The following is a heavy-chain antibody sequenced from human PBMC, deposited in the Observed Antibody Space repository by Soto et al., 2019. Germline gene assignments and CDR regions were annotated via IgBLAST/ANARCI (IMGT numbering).Heavy chain of an antibody. V-gene: IGHV3-30-3*01. CDR3: AREGSVLRFLEWLSRNYGMDV. Sequence: GGSLRLSCAASGFTFSSYAMHWVRQAPGKGLEWVAVISYDGSNKYYAESVKGRFTISRDNSKNTLYLQMNSLRAEDTAVYYCAREGSVLRFLEWLSRNYGMDVWGQGTTVTVSS. CDR1: GFTFSSYA. D-gene: IGHD3-3*01. CDR2: ISYDGSNK. J-gene: IGHJ6*02.